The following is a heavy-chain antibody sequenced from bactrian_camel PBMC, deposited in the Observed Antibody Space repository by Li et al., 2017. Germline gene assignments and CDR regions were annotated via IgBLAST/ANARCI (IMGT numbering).Heavy chain of an antibody. J-gene: IGHJ4*01. D-gene: IGHD1*01. CDR1: GFRFYDFD. CDR2: VRKGGST. Sequence: VQLVESGGESVQAGGSLRLSCTGSGFRFYDFDMGWYRQAPGDNCALVSSVRKGGSTYYADSVKGRFTFPQDNAKNMMYLQMNMLQPEDTAVYYCAVEQGERIPCKLPPSYYWGQGTQVTVS. CDR3: AVEQGERIPCKLPPSYY. V-gene: IGHV3S55*01.